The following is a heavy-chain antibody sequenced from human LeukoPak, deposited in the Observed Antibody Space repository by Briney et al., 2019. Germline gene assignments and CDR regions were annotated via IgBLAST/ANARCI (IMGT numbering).Heavy chain of an antibody. D-gene: IGHD2-2*01. V-gene: IGHV4-59*12. CDR2: IYYSGST. CDR3: ARRVWDIVVVPAAIGFDY. J-gene: IGHJ4*02. CDR1: GGSISSYY. Sequence: NPSETLSLTCTVSGGSISSYYWSWIRQPPGKGLEWIGYIYYSGSTNYNPSLKSRVTISVDTSKNQFSLKLSSVTAADTAVYYCARRVWDIVVVPAAIGFDYWGQGTLVTVSS.